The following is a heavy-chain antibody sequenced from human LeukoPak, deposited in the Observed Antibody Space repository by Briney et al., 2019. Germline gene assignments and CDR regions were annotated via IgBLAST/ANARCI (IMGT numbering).Heavy chain of an antibody. V-gene: IGHV5-51*01. D-gene: IGHD2-15*01. CDR3: AGHSFDTVDSFDV. Sequence: GESLKISCKASGFSFTNYWIGWGRQMPGKGLEWMGITYPGDSDTRYSPSFQGQVTISADKSSTTAYLQWRSLKASDTAMYYCAGHSFDTVDSFDVWGQGTIVIVSA. CDR2: TYPGDSDT. CDR1: GFSFTNYW. J-gene: IGHJ3*01.